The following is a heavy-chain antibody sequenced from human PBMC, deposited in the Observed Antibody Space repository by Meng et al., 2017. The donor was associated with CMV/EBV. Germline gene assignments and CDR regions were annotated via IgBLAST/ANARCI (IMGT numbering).Heavy chain of an antibody. CDR3: AKDLLDIVLMVYAIGVDY. CDR1: GFTFSSYG. J-gene: IGHJ4*02. Sequence: GESLKISCAASGFTFSSYGMHWVRQAPGKGVEWVAFIRYDGSNKYYADSVKGRFTISRDNSKNTLYLQMNSLRAEDTAVYYCAKDLLDIVLMVYAIGVDYWGQGTLVTVSS. CDR2: IRYDGSNK. D-gene: IGHD2-8*01. V-gene: IGHV3-30*02.